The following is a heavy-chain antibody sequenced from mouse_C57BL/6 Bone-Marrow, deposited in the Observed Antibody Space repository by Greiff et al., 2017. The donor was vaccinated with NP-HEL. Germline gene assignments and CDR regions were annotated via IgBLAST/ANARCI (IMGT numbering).Heavy chain of an antibody. CDR3: ARWFPNSYGY. CDR1: GYTFTSYW. Sequence: QVHVKQPGAELAKPGASVKLSCKASGYTFTSYWMHWVKQRPGQGLEWIGYINPSSGYTKYNQKFKDKATLTADKSSSTAYMQLSSLTYEDSAVYYCARWFPNSYGYWGQGTTLTVSS. V-gene: IGHV1-7*01. CDR2: INPSSGYT. J-gene: IGHJ2*01. D-gene: IGHD1-1*01.